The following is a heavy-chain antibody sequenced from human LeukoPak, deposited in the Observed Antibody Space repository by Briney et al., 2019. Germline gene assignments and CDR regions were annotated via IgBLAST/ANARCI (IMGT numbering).Heavy chain of an antibody. J-gene: IGHJ4*02. CDR3: PRHSRYDEGY. Sequence: ASVKVSCKASGYTFTSYGISWVRQAPGQGLEWMGWISAYNGNTNYAQKCQGRGTMTTAPSTSTAYMARRSLRTDDTAVYYCPRHSRYDEGYWGEGTLVTVSS. D-gene: IGHD5-12*01. CDR1: GYTFTSYG. V-gene: IGHV1-18*01. CDR2: ISAYNGNT.